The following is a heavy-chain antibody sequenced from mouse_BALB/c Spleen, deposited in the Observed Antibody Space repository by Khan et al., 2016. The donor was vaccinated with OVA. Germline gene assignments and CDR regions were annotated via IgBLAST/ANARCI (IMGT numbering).Heavy chain of an antibody. CDR1: GYTFTSYW. CDR2: INPSDSES. V-gene: IGHV1-52*01. D-gene: IGHD2-2*01. CDR3: ARREKYGYDPSWFAY. J-gene: IGHJ3*01. Sequence: QVQLQQPGAELVRPGASVNLSCKASGYTFTSYWMNWVRQRPRQGLEWIGKINPSDSESHYNQVFKDKATLTVDKSSGTAYMQLSSLTSEDSAVYYCARREKYGYDPSWFAYGGQGTLVTVSA.